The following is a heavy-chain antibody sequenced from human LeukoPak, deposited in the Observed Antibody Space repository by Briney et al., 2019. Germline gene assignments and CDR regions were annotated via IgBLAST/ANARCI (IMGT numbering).Heavy chain of an antibody. V-gene: IGHV3-7*04. CDR3: ARANYVLDY. CDR2: IDLHGSDT. J-gene: IGHJ4*02. D-gene: IGHD3-16*01. CDR1: GFPFSAYL. Sequence: GGSLRLSCAASGFPFSAYLMSWVRQAPGKGLEWVANIDLHGSDTYYADSVEGRFTISKDNPKNSLYLQMNNLRADDTAIYYCARANYVLDYWGQGALVTVSS.